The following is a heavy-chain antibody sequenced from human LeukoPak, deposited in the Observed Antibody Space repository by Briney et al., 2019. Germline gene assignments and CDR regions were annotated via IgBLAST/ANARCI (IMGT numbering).Heavy chain of an antibody. Sequence: ASVKVSCKASGYTFTSYYIHWVRQAPGQGLEWMGLINPSGGSTNYAQKFQGRVTMTRDTSTSTVYMELSSLRSEDTAVYYCARGPSITMVRGGQWYYYMDVWGRGTTVTISS. J-gene: IGHJ6*03. V-gene: IGHV1-46*01. D-gene: IGHD3-10*01. CDR1: GYTFTSYY. CDR3: ARGPSITMVRGGQWYYYMDV. CDR2: INPSGGST.